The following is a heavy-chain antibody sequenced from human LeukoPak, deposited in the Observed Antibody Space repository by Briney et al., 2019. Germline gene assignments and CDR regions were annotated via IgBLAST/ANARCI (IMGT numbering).Heavy chain of an antibody. Sequence: ASVKVSCKVSGYTLTELSMHWVRQAPGKGLEWMGGFDPEDGETICAQKFQGRVTMTEDTSTDTAYMELSSLRSEDTAVYYCARTSRTIRCRDAFDIWGQGTMVTVSS. CDR2: FDPEDGET. CDR3: ARTSRTIRCRDAFDI. CDR1: GYTLTELS. D-gene: IGHD1-7*01. V-gene: IGHV1-24*01. J-gene: IGHJ3*02.